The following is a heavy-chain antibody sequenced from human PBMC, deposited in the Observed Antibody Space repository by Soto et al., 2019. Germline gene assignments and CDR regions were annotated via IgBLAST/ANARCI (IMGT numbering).Heavy chain of an antibody. Sequence: ASETLSLTCTVSGGSISSGDYYWSWIRQPPGKGLEWIGYIYSSGSTTYNPSLRSRVTISVDTSSNLFSLKLSSVTAEDTAVYFCARGVKYGAYSRWFDPWGQGTLVTVSS. V-gene: IGHV4-61*08. J-gene: IGHJ5*02. CDR3: ARGVKYGAYSRWFDP. D-gene: IGHD4-17*01. CDR1: GGSISSGDYY. CDR2: IYSSGST.